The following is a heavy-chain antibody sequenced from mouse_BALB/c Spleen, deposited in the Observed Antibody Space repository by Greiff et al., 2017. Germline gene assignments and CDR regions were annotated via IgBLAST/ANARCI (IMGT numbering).Heavy chain of an antibody. CDR2: ISSGGSYT. D-gene: IGHD4-1*01. J-gene: IGHJ3*01. CDR3: TRDRDWGFAY. V-gene: IGHV5-6-4*01. Sequence: EVHLVESGGGLVKPGGSLKLSCAASGFTFSSYTMSWVRQTPEKRLEWVATISSGGSYTYYPDSVKGRFTISRDNAKNTLYLQMSSLKSEDTAMYYCTRDRDWGFAYWGQGTLVTVSA. CDR1: GFTFSSYT.